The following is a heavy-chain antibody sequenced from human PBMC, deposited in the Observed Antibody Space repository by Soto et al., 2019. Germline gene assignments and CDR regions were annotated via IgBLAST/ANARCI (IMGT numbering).Heavy chain of an antibody. D-gene: IGHD7-27*01. V-gene: IGHV1-3*01. Sequence: VSVKVSCKASGYTFRSYSMHWVLQAPGQRLEWMGWINAGYGNTKSSQKFQDRVTISRDTSASTAYMELTSLRSEDTAVYYCARDTGDGTFDFWGQGTLVTVSS. CDR1: GYTFRSYS. CDR2: INAGYGNT. CDR3: ARDTGDGTFDF. J-gene: IGHJ4*02.